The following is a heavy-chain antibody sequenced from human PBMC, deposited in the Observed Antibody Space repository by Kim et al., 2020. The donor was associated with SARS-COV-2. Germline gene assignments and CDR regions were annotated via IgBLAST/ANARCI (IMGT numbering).Heavy chain of an antibody. CDR3: ARKDYYDSSGMNFQH. V-gene: IGHV4-34*01. D-gene: IGHD3-22*01. Sequence: PSLKSRVTRSVDTSKNQFSLKLSSVTAADTAVYYCARKDYYDSSGMNFQHWGQGTLVTVSS. J-gene: IGHJ1*01.